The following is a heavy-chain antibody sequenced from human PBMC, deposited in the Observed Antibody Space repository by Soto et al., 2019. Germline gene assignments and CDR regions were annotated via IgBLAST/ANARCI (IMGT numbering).Heavy chain of an antibody. D-gene: IGHD6-19*01. Sequence: GGSLRLSCAASGFTFSDYYMSWIRQAPGKGLEWVSYISSSGSTIYYADSVKGRFTISRDNAKNSLYLQMNSLRAEDTAVYYCARDPAGVSSGWYDVGRFGAFDIWGQGTMVTVSS. CDR2: ISSSGSTI. J-gene: IGHJ3*02. V-gene: IGHV3-11*01. CDR3: ARDPAGVSSGWYDVGRFGAFDI. CDR1: GFTFSDYY.